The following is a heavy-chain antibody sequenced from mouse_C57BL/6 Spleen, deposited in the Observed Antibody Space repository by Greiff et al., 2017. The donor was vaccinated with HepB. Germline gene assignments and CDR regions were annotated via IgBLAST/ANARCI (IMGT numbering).Heavy chain of an antibody. D-gene: IGHD2-4*01. CDR1: GYAFSSYW. CDR3: ARLGMITCFDY. CDR2: IYPGDGDT. J-gene: IGHJ2*01. Sequence: QVQLQQSGAELVKPGASVKISCKASGYAFSSYWMNWVKQRPGKGLEWIGQIYPGDGDTNYNGKFKGKATLTADKSSSTAYMQLSSLTSEDSAVYFCARLGMITCFDYWGQGTTLTVSS. V-gene: IGHV1-80*01.